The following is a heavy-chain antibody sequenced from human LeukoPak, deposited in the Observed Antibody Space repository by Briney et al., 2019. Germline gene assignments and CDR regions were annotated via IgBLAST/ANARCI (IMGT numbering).Heavy chain of an antibody. J-gene: IGHJ2*01. Sequence: SETLSLTCTVSGGSISSYYWSWIRQPPGKGLEWIGYIYYSGSTNYNPSLKSRVTISVDTSKNQFSLKLSSVTAADTAVYYCARLPRLPPGRWYFDLWGRGTLVTVSS. D-gene: IGHD2-15*01. CDR2: IYYSGST. CDR3: ARLPRLPPGRWYFDL. V-gene: IGHV4-59*12. CDR1: GGSISSYY.